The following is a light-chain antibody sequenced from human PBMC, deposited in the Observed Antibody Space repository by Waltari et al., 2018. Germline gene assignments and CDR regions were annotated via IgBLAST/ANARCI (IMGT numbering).Light chain of an antibody. CDR2: VNSDGSH. CDR3: QTGGHGTWV. V-gene: IGLV4-69*01. J-gene: IGLJ3*02. Sequence: QLVLTQSPSASASLGASVKLTCTLSSGHSSNVVAWLQQRPAKGPRYRMKVNSDGSHSKGDQVPDRFSGSSSGAERYLTISSLQSEDEADYYCQTGGHGTWVFGGGTKLTVL. CDR1: SGHSSNV.